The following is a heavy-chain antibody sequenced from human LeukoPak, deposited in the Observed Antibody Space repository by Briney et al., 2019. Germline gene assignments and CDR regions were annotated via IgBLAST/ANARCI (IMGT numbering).Heavy chain of an antibody. CDR3: PRDPTTVTKGLDI. CDR1: GGSMSSHY. CDR2: ISYIGST. Sequence: SETLSLTCTVSGGSMSSHYWSWIRRPPGKGLEWNGYISYIGSTNYNPSLKSRVTISIDTSKNQFSLKLSSVTAADTAVYYCPRDPTTVTKGLDIWGQGTMVAVSS. J-gene: IGHJ3*02. D-gene: IGHD4-17*01. V-gene: IGHV4-59*11.